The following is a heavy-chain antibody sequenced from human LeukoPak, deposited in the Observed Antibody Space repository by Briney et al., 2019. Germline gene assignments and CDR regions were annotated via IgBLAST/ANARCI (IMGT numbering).Heavy chain of an antibody. CDR2: ISDSGYYT. J-gene: IGHJ6*02. V-gene: IGHV3-23*01. CDR3: ARGTSISSGSDYGMDV. D-gene: IGHD3-10*01. CDR1: GFTFSNYV. Sequence: SGGPLRLSCTASGFTFSNYVMRGVPHAPGKGLECLSGISDSGYYTGYADSVKSRFTISRDNSRNMLYLQMNSLRAEDTALYYCARGTSISSGSDYGMDVWGQGTTVTVSS.